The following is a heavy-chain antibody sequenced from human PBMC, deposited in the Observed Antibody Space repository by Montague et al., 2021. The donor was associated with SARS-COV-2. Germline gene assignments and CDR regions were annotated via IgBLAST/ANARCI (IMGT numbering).Heavy chain of an antibody. V-gene: IGHV4-39*07. Sequence: SQTLSLTCTVSGGSISSSSYYWDWFRQPPGKRLEWIGTIYNSDSTYYNPSLKSRVTISVDTSKNQFSLNLRSVTAADTAVYYCALGRGFAVGNPYYYSYVLDAGGQGPRATV. J-gene: IGHJ6*02. CDR3: ALGRGFAVGNPYYYSYVLDA. CDR2: IYNSDST. D-gene: IGHD1-26*01. CDR1: GGSISSSSYY.